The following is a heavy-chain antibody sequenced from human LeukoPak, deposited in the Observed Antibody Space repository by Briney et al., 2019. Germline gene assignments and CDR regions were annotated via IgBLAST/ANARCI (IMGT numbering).Heavy chain of an antibody. D-gene: IGHD7-27*01. V-gene: IGHV1-46*01. CDR3: GVFPLKNWESAFDY. Sequence: ASVKVSCKASGYTFTSYYMHWVRQAPGQGLEWMGIINPSGGSTSYAQKFQGRVTVTRDTSTSTVYMELSSLRSEDTAVYYCGVFPLKNWESAFDYWGQGTLVTVSS. CDR1: GYTFTSYY. J-gene: IGHJ4*02. CDR2: INPSGGST.